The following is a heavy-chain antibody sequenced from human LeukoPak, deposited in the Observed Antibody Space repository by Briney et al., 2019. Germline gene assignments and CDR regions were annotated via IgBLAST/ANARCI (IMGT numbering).Heavy chain of an antibody. D-gene: IGHD6-19*01. V-gene: IGHV4-59*08. J-gene: IGHJ4*02. CDR2: IYYSGST. CDR1: GGSISDYY. CDR3: ARSTWPSSSLDY. Sequence: SETLSLTCTVSGGSISDYYWSWIRQPPGKGLEWIGYIYYSGSTNYNPSLKSRVTMSVDTSKNQFSLKLTSVTAADTAVYYCARSTWPSSSLDYWGQGTLVTVSS.